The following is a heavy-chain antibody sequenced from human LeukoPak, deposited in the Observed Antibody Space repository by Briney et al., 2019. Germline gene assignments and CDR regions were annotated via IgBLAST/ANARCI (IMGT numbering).Heavy chain of an antibody. Sequence: GGSLRLSCAASGFTFSSYCTHWVRQAPGKGLVWVSSISSGGSIKYYADSVKGRFTISRDNAKNSLYLQMNSLRAEDTAVYYCARGTTALMDVWGKGTTVTVSS. D-gene: IGHD2-21*02. V-gene: IGHV3-21*01. J-gene: IGHJ6*01. CDR3: ARGTTALMDV. CDR1: GFTFSSYC. CDR2: ISSGGSIK.